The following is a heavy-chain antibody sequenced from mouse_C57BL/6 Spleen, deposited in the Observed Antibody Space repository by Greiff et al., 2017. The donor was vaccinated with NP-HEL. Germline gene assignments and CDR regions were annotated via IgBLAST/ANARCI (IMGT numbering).Heavy chain of an antibody. Sequence: EVQLVESGGGLVQPKGSLKLSCAASGFSFNTYAMNWVRQAPGKGLEWVARIRSKSNNYATYYADSVKDRFTISRDDSESMLYLQMNNLNTEDTAMYYCVRHEGFGRSYAMDYWGQGTSVTVSS. CDR2: IRSKSNNYAT. V-gene: IGHV10-1*01. CDR3: VRHEGFGRSYAMDY. J-gene: IGHJ4*01. CDR1: GFSFNTYA. D-gene: IGHD1-1*02.